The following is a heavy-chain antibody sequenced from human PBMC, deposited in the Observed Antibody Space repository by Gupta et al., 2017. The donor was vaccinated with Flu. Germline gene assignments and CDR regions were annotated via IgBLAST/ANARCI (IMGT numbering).Heavy chain of an antibody. V-gene: IGHV1-46*01. J-gene: IGHJ4*02. D-gene: IGHD2-2*01. CDR3: ARAGSRYCSSTSCYGDY. CDR1: Y. CDR2: INPSEDTK. Sequence: YMHCVRQAPGQGLEGMGIINPSEDTKAYTQKCQGRITMTRDTSTSTFYMELSSLRSEDTAVYYCARAGSRYCSSTSCYGDYWGQGTLVTVSS.